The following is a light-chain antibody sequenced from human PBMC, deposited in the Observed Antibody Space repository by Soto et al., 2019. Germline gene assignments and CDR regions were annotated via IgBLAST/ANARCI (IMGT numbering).Light chain of an antibody. V-gene: IGKV3-15*01. Sequence: EVALTQSPATLSVSPGAGATLSCRASQSVGSNLAWYQQKPGQTPRVLIYGASTRAIGVPARFSGSGFGTEFTLTISSLQPEDFVVYYCQQYSNWPLISFGGGTKVDIK. CDR2: GAS. J-gene: IGKJ4*01. CDR3: QQYSNWPLIS. CDR1: QSVGSN.